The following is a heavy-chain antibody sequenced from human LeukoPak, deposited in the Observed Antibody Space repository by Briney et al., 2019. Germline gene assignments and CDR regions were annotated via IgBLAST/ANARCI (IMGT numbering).Heavy chain of an antibody. CDR2: IWYDGSEK. V-gene: IGHV3-33*01. CDR3: ARDLAAMVQY. Sequence: GGSLRLSCTASRFTFRNFGMHWVRQAPGKGLEWVAVIWYDGSEKYYADSVKGRFTISRDNSKNTLYLQMNSLRAEDTAVYYCARDLAAMVQYWGQGTLVTVSS. CDR1: RFTFRNFG. J-gene: IGHJ4*02. D-gene: IGHD5-18*01.